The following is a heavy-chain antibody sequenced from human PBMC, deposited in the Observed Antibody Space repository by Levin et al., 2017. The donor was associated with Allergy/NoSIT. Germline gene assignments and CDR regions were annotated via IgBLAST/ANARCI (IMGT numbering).Heavy chain of an antibody. CDR3: ARLTIFGVVMDYYYGMDV. CDR1: GGSISSYY. V-gene: IGHV4-59*01. CDR2: IYYSGST. D-gene: IGHD3-3*01. J-gene: IGHJ6*02. Sequence: SETLSLTCTVSGGSISSYYWSWIRQPPGKGLEWIGYIYYSGSTNYNPSLKSRVTISVDTSKNQFSLKLSSVTAADTAVYYCARLTIFGVVMDYYYGMDVWGQGTTVTVSS.